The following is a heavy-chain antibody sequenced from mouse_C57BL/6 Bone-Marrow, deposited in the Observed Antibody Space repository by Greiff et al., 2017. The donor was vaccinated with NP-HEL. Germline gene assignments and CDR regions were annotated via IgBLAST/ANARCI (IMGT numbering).Heavy chain of an antibody. Sequence: EVQRVESGPGLVKPSQSLSLTCSVTGYSITSGYYWNWIRQFPGNKLEWMGYISYDGSNNYNPSLKNRISITRDTSKNQVFLKLNSVTTEDTATYYCARHYGSSPAWFAYWGQGTLVTVSA. D-gene: IGHD1-1*01. CDR1: GYSITSGYY. V-gene: IGHV3-6*01. CDR3: ARHYGSSPAWFAY. CDR2: ISYDGSN. J-gene: IGHJ3*01.